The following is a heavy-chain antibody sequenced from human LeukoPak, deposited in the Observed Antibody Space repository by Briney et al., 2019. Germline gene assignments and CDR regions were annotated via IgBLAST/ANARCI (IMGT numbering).Heavy chain of an antibody. V-gene: IGHV3-9*01. D-gene: IGHD3-10*01. CDR1: LYSFADYV. CDR3: AKDSHQLWFGETAHNWFDP. J-gene: IGHJ5*02. Sequence: LRRSLRLSCVSPLYSFADYVLHSVREAPRGSVWKVSEIRLISGSIGYADSVKGRFTISRDNAKNSLYLQMNSLRAEDTALYYCAKDSHQLWFGETAHNWFDPWGQGTLVTVSS. CDR2: IRLISGSI.